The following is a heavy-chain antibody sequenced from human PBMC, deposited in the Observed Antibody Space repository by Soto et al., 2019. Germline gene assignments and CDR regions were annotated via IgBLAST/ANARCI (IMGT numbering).Heavy chain of an antibody. V-gene: IGHV3-23*01. CDR2: ISGSGGST. J-gene: IGHJ1*01. CDR1: GFTFSSYA. Sequence: GGSLRLSCAASGFTFSSYAMSWVRQAPGKGLEWVSAISGSGGSTYYADSVKGRFTISRDNSKNTLYLQMNSLRAEDTAVYYCAKGPPGQWLAKYSQHWGRGPLVTFPS. CDR3: AKGPPGQWLAKYSQH. D-gene: IGHD6-19*01.